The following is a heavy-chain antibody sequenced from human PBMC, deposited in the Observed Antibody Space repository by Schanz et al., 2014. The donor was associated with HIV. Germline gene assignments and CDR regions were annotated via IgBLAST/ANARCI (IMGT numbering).Heavy chain of an antibody. D-gene: IGHD6-6*01. CDR2: IWYDGGYK. CDR1: GFTFSNFG. V-gene: IGHV3-33*08. J-gene: IGHJ4*02. CDR3: ARSSSGSGTWPPRY. Sequence: QVQLVESGGGVVQPGMSLTLSCAASGFTFSNFGMHWVRQGPGKGLEWVAVIWYDGGYKSYADSVTGRFTISRDNSKNTLYLQMNSLRAEDTALYHCARSSSGSGTWPPRYWGQGTLVIVSS.